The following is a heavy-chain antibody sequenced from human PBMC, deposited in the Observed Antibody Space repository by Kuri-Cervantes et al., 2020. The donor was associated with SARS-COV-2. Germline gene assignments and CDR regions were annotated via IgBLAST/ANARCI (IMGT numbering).Heavy chain of an antibody. CDR1: GYTFTSYG. CDR2: ISAYNGNT. D-gene: IGHD3-3*01. J-gene: IGHJ4*02. CDR3: ATKHITIFGVVYHDFDY. Sequence: ASVKVSCKASGYTFTSYGISWVRQAPGQGLEWMGWISAYNGNTIYAQKFQGRVTMTEDTSTDTAYMELSSLRSEDTAVYYCATKHITIFGVVYHDFDYWGQGTLVTVSS. V-gene: IGHV1-18*01.